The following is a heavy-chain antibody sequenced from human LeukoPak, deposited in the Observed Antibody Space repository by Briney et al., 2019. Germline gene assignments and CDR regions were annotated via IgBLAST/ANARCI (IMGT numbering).Heavy chain of an antibody. V-gene: IGHV3-48*03. Sequence: GGSLRLSCAASGFTFSSYEMNWVRQAPGKGLEWVSYISSSGSTIYYADSVKGRFTISRDNAKNSLYLRMNSLRAEDTAVYYCARFAYCSSTSCLDYWGQGTLVTVSS. CDR2: ISSSGSTI. J-gene: IGHJ4*02. CDR1: GFTFSSYE. D-gene: IGHD2-2*01. CDR3: ARFAYCSSTSCLDY.